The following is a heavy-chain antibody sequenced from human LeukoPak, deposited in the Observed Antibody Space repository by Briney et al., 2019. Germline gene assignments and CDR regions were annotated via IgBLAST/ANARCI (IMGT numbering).Heavy chain of an antibody. J-gene: IGHJ4*02. D-gene: IGHD5-18*01. CDR1: GFTFSDYG. V-gene: IGHV3-30*18. CDR2: ISYDGSHK. Sequence: GGSLRLSCAASGFTFSDYGMHWVRQAPGKGLEWVAVISYDGSHKYYADSVKGRFTISRDNSKNTLYLQMNSLRAEDTAVYYCAKAGYSYGYSHFDYWGQGTLVTVSS. CDR3: AKAGYSYGYSHFDY.